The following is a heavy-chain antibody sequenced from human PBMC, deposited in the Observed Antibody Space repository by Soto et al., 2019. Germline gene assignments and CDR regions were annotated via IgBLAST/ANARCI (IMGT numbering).Heavy chain of an antibody. D-gene: IGHD3-16*01. CDR3: AREREYEALDV. CDR2: IKQDGSEK. CDR1: GFTFSSYW. V-gene: IGHV3-7*04. J-gene: IGHJ6*02. Sequence: GGSLRLSCAASGFTFSSYWMSWVRQAPGKGLEWVANIKQDGSEKYYVDSVKGRFTISRNNAKNSLYLQMNSLRAEDTAVYYYAREREYEALDVWGQGTTVTVSS.